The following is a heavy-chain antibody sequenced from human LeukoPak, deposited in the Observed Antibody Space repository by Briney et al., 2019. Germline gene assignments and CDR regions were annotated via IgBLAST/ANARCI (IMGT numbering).Heavy chain of an antibody. Sequence: ASVKVSCKASGYTFTDYYMHWVRQAPGQGLEWMGWINPKSGDTTYAEKFQGRVTMTRDTSTSTVYMELSSLRSEDTAVYYCAREIPSGWYYFDYWGQGTLVTVSS. J-gene: IGHJ4*02. CDR1: GYTFTDYY. D-gene: IGHD6-19*01. CDR3: AREIPSGWYYFDY. V-gene: IGHV1-2*02. CDR2: INPKSGDT.